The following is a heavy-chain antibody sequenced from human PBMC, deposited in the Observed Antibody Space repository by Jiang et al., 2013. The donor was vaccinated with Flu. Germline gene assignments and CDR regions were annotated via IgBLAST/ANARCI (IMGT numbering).Heavy chain of an antibody. Sequence: GSGLVKPSETLSLTCTISGDTVNTYYWSWIRQPPGKGLEYIGNVYYSGSTNYSPSLKSRVTISVDRSRKKFSLTLSSVTAADSAVYYCARLLRNLSRGSNYGGVNWLDPWGQGTLVTVSS. CDR1: GDTVNTYY. CDR2: VYYSGST. D-gene: IGHD4-23*01. CDR3: ARLLRNLSRGSNYGGVNWLDP. J-gene: IGHJ5*02. V-gene: IGHV4-59*02.